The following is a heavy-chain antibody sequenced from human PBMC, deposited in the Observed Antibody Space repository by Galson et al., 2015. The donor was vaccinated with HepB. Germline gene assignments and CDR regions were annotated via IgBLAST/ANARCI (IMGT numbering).Heavy chain of an antibody. CDR2: INPSGGST. D-gene: IGHD1-1*01. CDR3: ARDHDPGARPLWYFDL. V-gene: IGHV1-46*01. CDR1: GYTFTSYY. Sequence: SVKVSCKASGYTFTSYYMHWVRQAPGQGLEWMGIINPSGGSTSYAQKFQGRVTMTRDTSTSTVYMELSSLRSEDTAVYYCARDHDPGARPLWYFDLWGRGTLVTVSS. J-gene: IGHJ2*01.